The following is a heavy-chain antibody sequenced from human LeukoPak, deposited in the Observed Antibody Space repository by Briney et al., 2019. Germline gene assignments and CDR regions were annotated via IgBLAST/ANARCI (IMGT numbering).Heavy chain of an antibody. D-gene: IGHD3-3*01. CDR3: VKDTIFTVDPFDY. Sequence: GGSLRLSCAASGFTFSSYAMNWVRQAPGKGLEWVSAISGNGGSTYYADSVQGRFTVSRDNSKNTLYLEMNSLRAEDTAIYYCVKDTIFTVDPFDYWGQGTLVTVSS. CDR2: ISGNGGST. V-gene: IGHV3-23*01. CDR1: GFTFSSYA. J-gene: IGHJ4*02.